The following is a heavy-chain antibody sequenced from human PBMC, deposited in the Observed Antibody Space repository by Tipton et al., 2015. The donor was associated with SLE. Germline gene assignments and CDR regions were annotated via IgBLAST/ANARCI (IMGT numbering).Heavy chain of an antibody. CDR1: GFTFSSHE. CDR2: IKSFDSTT. J-gene: IGHJ4*02. V-gene: IGHV3-48*03. D-gene: IGHD3-10*01. CDR3: ASGILSSAFDY. Sequence: GSLRLSCVVSGFTFSSHEMNWVRQAPGKGLEWVSYIKSFDSTTYYADSVKGRFTISRDNAKNSLYLQMNSLRAEDTAVYYCASGILSSAFDYWGQGTLVTVSS.